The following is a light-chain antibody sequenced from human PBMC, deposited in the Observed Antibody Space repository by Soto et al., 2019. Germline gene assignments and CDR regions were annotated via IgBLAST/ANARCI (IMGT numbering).Light chain of an antibody. J-gene: IGKJ5*01. CDR3: QQRSNWPPIT. CDR2: DAS. V-gene: IGKV3-11*01. CDR1: QSVRGS. Sequence: IMLTQSPATLSLSPGERASLSCRASQSVRGSLACYQQNPGQAPRLVXYDASNRATGIPARFSGSGSGTDFTLTISSLEPEDFAVYDCQQRSNWPPITFGQGTRLEIK.